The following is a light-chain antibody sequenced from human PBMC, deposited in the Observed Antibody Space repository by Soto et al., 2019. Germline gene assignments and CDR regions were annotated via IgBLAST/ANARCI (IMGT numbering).Light chain of an antibody. CDR1: SSDVGSYNL. Sequence: QSALTQPASVSGSPGQSITISCTGTSSDVGSYNLVSWYQQYPGKAPKLIIYDVSRRPSGVSNRFSGSKSGNTASLTISGLQAEDEADYYCCSYAGSFTFVVFGGGTKLTVL. CDR2: DVS. J-gene: IGLJ2*01. V-gene: IGLV2-23*02. CDR3: CSYAGSFTFVV.